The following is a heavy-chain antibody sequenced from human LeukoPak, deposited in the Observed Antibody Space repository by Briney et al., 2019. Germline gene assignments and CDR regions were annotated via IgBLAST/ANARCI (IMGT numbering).Heavy chain of an antibody. CDR3: AREGSGAAGHFDY. D-gene: IGHD6-25*01. Sequence: GGSLRLSCAASGFTFSSYRMNWVRRAPGKGLEWVSSISSSSSYIYYADSVKGRFTISRDNAKNSLYLQMNSLRAEDTAVYYCAREGSGAAGHFDYWGQGTLVTVSS. V-gene: IGHV3-21*01. J-gene: IGHJ4*02. CDR1: GFTFSSYR. CDR2: ISSSSSYI.